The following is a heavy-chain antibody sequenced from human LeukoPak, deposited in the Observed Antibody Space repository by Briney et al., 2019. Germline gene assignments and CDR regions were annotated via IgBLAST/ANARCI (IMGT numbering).Heavy chain of an antibody. Sequence: PSETLSLTCSVSGGSITSSSYYWGWIRQPPGKGLDWVASVYSSGSTYYNPSLKSRVTISVDTSKNQFSLKLTSVTAADTAVYYCAGCGGDCYTYYYDMNVWGQGTTVIVSS. CDR3: AGCGGDCYTYYYDMNV. V-gene: IGHV4-39*01. J-gene: IGHJ6*02. CDR1: GGSITSSSYY. D-gene: IGHD2-21*02. CDR2: VYSSGST.